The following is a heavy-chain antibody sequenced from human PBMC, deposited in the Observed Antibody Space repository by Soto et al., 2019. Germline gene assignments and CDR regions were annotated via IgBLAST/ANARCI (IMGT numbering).Heavy chain of an antibody. Sequence: GGSLRLSCVTSGFTFTKYSMNWVRQAPGKGLEWVSYISYSGETKYYADSLKGRYAISRDDAKNSVYLQTNSLRDEDTAFYYCVRGVVVVVGSTAENFDHWGQGTLVTVSS. J-gene: IGHJ4*02. CDR3: VRGVVVVVGSTAENFDH. D-gene: IGHD2-15*01. CDR1: GFTFTKYS. V-gene: IGHV3-48*02. CDR2: ISYSGETK.